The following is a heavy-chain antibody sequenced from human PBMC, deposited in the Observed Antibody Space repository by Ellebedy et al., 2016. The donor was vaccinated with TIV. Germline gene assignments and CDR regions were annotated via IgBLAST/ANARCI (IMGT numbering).Heavy chain of an antibody. J-gene: IGHJ4*02. D-gene: IGHD6-19*01. Sequence: GESLKISCAASGFSFSSSLMSWVRQAPGKTLEWVSSISYSGGLTYHSDSVKGRFSISRDNSKNTLYLQMNSLRAEDTAVYYCARIAVSGSWYFDCWGQGTLVTVSS. CDR1: GFSFSSSL. CDR2: ISYSGGLT. V-gene: IGHV3-23*01. CDR3: ARIAVSGSWYFDC.